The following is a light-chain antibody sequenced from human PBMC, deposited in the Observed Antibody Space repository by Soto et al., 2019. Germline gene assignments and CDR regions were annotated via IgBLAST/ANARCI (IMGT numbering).Light chain of an antibody. Sequence: QSALTQPRSVSGSPGQSVTVSCSGSSSDVGSYDYVSWYQQYPGKAPKLIIYDISKRPSGVPDRFSCSKSGNTASLTISGLLPEDEADYYCCSYAGSYTYVFGPGTK. CDR2: DIS. CDR3: CSYAGSYTYV. J-gene: IGLJ1*01. CDR1: SSDVGSYDY. V-gene: IGLV2-11*01.